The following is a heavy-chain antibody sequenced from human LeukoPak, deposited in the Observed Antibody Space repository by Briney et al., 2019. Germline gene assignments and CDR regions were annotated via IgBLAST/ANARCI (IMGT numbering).Heavy chain of an antibody. CDR2: ISSSGSTI. CDR1: GFTFSDYY. D-gene: IGHD1-7*01. CDR3: ARDRTRPELNYYYGMDV. J-gene: IGHJ6*02. Sequence: GGSLRLSCAASGFTFSDYYMSWIRQAPGKGLEWVSYISSSGSTIYYADSVKGRFTISRDNAKNSLYLQMNSLRAEDTAVYYCARDRTRPELNYYYGMDVWGPGTTVTVSS. V-gene: IGHV3-11*01.